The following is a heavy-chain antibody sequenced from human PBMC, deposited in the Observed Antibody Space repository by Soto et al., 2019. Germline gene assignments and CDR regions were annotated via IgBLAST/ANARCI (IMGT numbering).Heavy chain of an antibody. D-gene: IGHD6-6*01. CDR1: GFTFSSYG. Sequence: GGSLRLSCAASGFTFSSYGMHWVRQAPGKGLEWVAVISYDGSNKYYADSVKGRFTISRDNSKNTLYLQMNSLRAEGTAVYYCAKSDENEVTMAARHWGYYYYYGMDVWGQGTTVTVSS. V-gene: IGHV3-30*18. CDR3: AKSDENEVTMAARHWGYYYYYGMDV. CDR2: ISYDGSNK. J-gene: IGHJ6*02.